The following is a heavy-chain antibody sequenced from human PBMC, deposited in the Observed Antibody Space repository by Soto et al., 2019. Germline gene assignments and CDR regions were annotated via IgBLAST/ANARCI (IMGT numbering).Heavy chain of an antibody. CDR3: ARSRYYDILTGPRLFFDY. Sequence: SETLSLTCAVYGGSFSGYYWIWIRQPPGKGLEWIGEINHSGSTNYNPSLKSRVTISVDTSKNQFSLKLSSVTAADTAVYYCARSRYYDILTGPRLFFDYWGQGTLVTVSS. CDR1: GGSFSGYY. V-gene: IGHV4-34*01. J-gene: IGHJ4*02. CDR2: INHSGST. D-gene: IGHD3-9*01.